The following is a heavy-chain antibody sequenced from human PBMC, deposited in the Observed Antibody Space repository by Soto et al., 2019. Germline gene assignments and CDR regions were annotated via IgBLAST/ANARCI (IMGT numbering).Heavy chain of an antibody. J-gene: IGHJ4*02. D-gene: IGHD4-17*01. CDR3: AREMTKVIRGFDY. Sequence: QVQLQESGPGLVKPSQPLSLTGTVSGGSISSGGDYWSWIRQHPGKGREWIGYIYYSGSTYYNPSLKSRVTISVDTSKNQSSLKLSSVTAADKAVYYCAREMTKVIRGFDYWGQGTLVTVSS. CDR1: GGSISSGGDY. CDR2: IYYSGST. V-gene: IGHV4-31*03.